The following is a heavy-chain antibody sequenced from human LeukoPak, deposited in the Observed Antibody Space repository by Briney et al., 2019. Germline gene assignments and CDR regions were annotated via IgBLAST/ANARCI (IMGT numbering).Heavy chain of an antibody. CDR1: GGSMSPYY. Sequence: SETLSLTCTVSGGSMSPYYWNWIRQPPGKGLEWIGYVYFNGITKYNPSLKSRVTISVDTSKNQFSLKLSSVTAADTAVYYCARGDNDVLTGYWNWFDPWGQGTLVIVSS. CDR2: VYFNGIT. D-gene: IGHD3-9*01. CDR3: ARGDNDVLTGYWNWFDP. J-gene: IGHJ5*02. V-gene: IGHV4-59*01.